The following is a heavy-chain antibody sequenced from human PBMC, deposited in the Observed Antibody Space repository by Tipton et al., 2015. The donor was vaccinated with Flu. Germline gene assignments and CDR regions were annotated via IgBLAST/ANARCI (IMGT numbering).Heavy chain of an antibody. CDR2: IIPIFGTA. D-gene: IGHD2-2*01. V-gene: IGHV1-69*01. CDR1: GGTFSSYA. Sequence: QLVQSGAEVKKPGSSVKVSCKASGGTFSSYAISWVRQAPGQGLEWMGGIIPIFGTANYAQKFQGRVTITADESTSTAYMELSSLRFEDPAVYYWAREGVVVPAASLGWGDYYYGMDVWGQGTTATVSS. J-gene: IGHJ6*02. CDR3: AREGVVVPAASLGWGDYYYGMDV.